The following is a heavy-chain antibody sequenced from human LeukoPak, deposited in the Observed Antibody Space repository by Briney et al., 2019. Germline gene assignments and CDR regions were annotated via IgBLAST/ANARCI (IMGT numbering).Heavy chain of an antibody. CDR1: GFTFSSYG. J-gene: IGHJ4*02. CDR2: ISYDGSNK. CDR3: AKASPDYYDSSDYPDY. V-gene: IGHV3-30*18. Sequence: GGSLRLSCAASGFTFSSYGMHWVRQAPGKGLEWVAVISYDGSNKYYVDSVKGRFTISRDNSKNTLYLQMNSLRAEDTAVYYCAKASPDYYDSSDYPDYWGQGTLVTVSS. D-gene: IGHD3-22*01.